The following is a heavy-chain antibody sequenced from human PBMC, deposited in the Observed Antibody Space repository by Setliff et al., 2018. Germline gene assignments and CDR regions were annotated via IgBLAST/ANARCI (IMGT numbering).Heavy chain of an antibody. V-gene: IGHV3-23*01. CDR3: AKEKYSRTWYERKPFDC. D-gene: IGHD6-13*01. CDR2: ATTSGTYS. Sequence: PGGSLRLSCAASGFTFSTHAMTWVRQAPGRGLEWVSTATTSGTYSYYAASVKGRFTISRDDSKNTLYLQMNSLRAEDTAVYYCAKEKYSRTWYERKPFDCWGQGTMVTVSS. J-gene: IGHJ4*02. CDR1: GFTFSTHA.